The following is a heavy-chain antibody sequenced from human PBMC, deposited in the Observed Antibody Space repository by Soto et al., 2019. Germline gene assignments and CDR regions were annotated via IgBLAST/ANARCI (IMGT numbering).Heavy chain of an antibody. CDR2: ISGGGGQT. CDR3: ARGYYEADY. V-gene: IGHV3-23*01. CDR1: GFTFSNYA. Sequence: GGSLRLSCAASGFTFSNYAMSWVRQAPGKGPEWVSAISGGGGQTYYLESVKGRFTISRDNSKNTVSLLLNSLRADDTAVYYCARGYYEADYWGQGTLVTVSS. J-gene: IGHJ4*02. D-gene: IGHD3-22*01.